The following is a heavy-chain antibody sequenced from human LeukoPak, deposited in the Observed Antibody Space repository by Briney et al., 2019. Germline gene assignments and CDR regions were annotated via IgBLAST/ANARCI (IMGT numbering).Heavy chain of an antibody. CDR1: GGTFSSYA. CDR2: IIPIFGTA. Sequence: SVKLSCKASGGTFSSYACSWVRQAPGQGLEWMGGIIPIFGTANYAQKFQGRVTITADKSTSTGYMELSSLRSEDTAVYSCAGGDGGSPAFDYWGQGALVTVSS. V-gene: IGHV1-69*06. CDR3: AGGDGGSPAFDY. D-gene: IGHD2-15*01. J-gene: IGHJ4*02.